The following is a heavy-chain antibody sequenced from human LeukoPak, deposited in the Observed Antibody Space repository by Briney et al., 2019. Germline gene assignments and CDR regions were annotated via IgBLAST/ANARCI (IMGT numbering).Heavy chain of an antibody. CDR1: GYTLTELA. CDR3: ATQARGYFYY. CDR2: FGPEDGET. Sequence: ASVKVSCKVSGYTLTELAMHWVRQAPGKGLEWMGGFGPEDGETIYAKRFQGRVTMTGDTSTDTAYMDLSSLGSEDTAVYYCATQARGYFYYWGQGTLVTVSS. V-gene: IGHV1-24*01. J-gene: IGHJ4*02.